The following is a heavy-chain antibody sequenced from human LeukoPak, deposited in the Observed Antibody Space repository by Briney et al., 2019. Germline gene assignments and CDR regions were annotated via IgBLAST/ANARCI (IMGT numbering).Heavy chain of an antibody. CDR3: ASGWYQLLSSGAFDI. D-gene: IGHD2-2*01. CDR2: IYHSGST. J-gene: IGHJ3*02. V-gene: IGHV4-34*01. Sequence: SETLSLTCAVYGGSFSGYYWSWIRQQPGKGLEGIGYIYHSGSTYYNPSLKSRVTISVDRSKNQFSLKLSSVTAADTAVYYCASGWYQLLSSGAFDIWGQGTMVTVSS. CDR1: GGSFSGYY.